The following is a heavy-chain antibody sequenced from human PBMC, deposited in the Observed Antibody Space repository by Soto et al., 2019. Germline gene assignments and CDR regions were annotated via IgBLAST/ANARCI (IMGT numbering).Heavy chain of an antibody. D-gene: IGHD3-10*01. CDR2: IKQDGSEK. J-gene: IGHJ6*02. CDR1: GFTFSSYW. Sequence: GGSLRLSCAASGFTFSSYWMSWVRQAPGKGLEWVANIKQDGSEKYYVDSVKGRFTISRDNAKNSLYLQMNSLRAEDTAVYYCARDSPYYYGSWSDYYYSYDIYVRSQRTTVTVS. V-gene: IGHV3-7*01. CDR3: ARDSPYYYGSWSDYYYSYDIYV.